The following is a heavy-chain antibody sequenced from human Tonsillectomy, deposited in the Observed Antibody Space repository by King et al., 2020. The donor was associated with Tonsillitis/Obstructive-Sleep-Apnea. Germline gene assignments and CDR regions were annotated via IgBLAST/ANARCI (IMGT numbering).Heavy chain of an antibody. CDR3: ARSESFHDAFDI. Sequence: QLVQSGGGLVQPGGSLRLSCAASGFTFSSYEMNWVRQAPGKGLEWGSYISSSGNTIYYADSVKGRFTISRDNAKNSLYLQMNSLRAEDTAVYYCARSESFHDAFDIWGQGTMVTVSS. J-gene: IGHJ3*02. D-gene: IGHD3-10*01. V-gene: IGHV3-48*03. CDR1: GFTFSSYE. CDR2: ISSSGNTI.